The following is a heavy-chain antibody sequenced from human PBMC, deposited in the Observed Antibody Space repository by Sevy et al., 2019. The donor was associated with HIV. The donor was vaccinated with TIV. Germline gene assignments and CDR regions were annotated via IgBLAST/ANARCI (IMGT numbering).Heavy chain of an antibody. CDR2: IGYDGSNK. Sequence: GGSLRLSCTASGFTPSTYGMHWVRQAPGKGLEWLAVIGYDGSNKYYADSVKGRFTISRDNSKNTVFLQMDSLRVEDTAVYYRARDPRMYGDYLLAYFDSWGQGTLVTVSS. CDR1: GFTPSTYG. CDR3: ARDPRMYGDYLLAYFDS. D-gene: IGHD2-8*01. J-gene: IGHJ4*02. V-gene: IGHV3-33*01.